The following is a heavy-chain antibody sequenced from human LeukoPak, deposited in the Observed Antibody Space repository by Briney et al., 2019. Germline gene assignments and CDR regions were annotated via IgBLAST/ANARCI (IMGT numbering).Heavy chain of an antibody. CDR2: IRGNGGGT. CDR1: GFTFSSYV. CDR3: TRDFRIVVTDY. V-gene: IGHV3-23*01. J-gene: IGHJ4*02. Sequence: GGSLRLSCAASGFTFSSYVMSWVRQAPGKGLEWVSSIRGNGGGTDYADSVKGRFTISRDDSKNTLYLQMNSLRTEDTAIYYCTRDFRIVVTDYWGQGTLVTVSS. D-gene: IGHD1-26*01.